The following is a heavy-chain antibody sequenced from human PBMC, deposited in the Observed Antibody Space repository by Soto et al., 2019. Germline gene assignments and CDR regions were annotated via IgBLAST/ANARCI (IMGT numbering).Heavy chain of an antibody. Sequence: VQLVASGGGVVQRGRSLRPSCAASGCTYSSYGMHWVRQAPGKGLEWGAVIWYDGSNKYYADSVKGRFTISRDNSKDPLYLHMNSLRAEDTAVYYCARERGYCSVGSCYHGSFYYWVQVTLVTVS. J-gene: IGHJ4*02. D-gene: IGHD2-15*01. CDR3: ARERGYCSVGSCYHGSFYY. CDR1: GCTYSSYG. CDR2: IWYDGSNK. V-gene: IGHV3-33*01.